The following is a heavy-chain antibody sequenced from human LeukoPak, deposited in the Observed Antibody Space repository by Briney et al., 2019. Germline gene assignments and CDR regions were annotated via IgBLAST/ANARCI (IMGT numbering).Heavy chain of an antibody. CDR1: GFTVSSNY. D-gene: IGHD6-19*01. Sequence: PGGSLRLSCAASGFTVSSNYMSWVRQAPGKGLEWVSVIYSGDNTYYADSVKGRFTISRDNSKNTLYLQMNSLRAEDTAVYYCARDSVAGTFGYWGQGTLVTVSS. J-gene: IGHJ4*02. CDR2: IYSGDNT. V-gene: IGHV3-53*01. CDR3: ARDSVAGTFGY.